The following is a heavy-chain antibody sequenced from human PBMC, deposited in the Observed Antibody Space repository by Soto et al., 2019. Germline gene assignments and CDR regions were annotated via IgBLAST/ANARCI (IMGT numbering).Heavy chain of an antibody. CDR2: INAGNGNT. D-gene: IGHD4-17*01. J-gene: IGHJ6*02. V-gene: IGHV1-3*01. CDR3: ARTVGYYYGLDV. Sequence: ASVKVSCKASGYTFTSYAMHWVRQAPGQRLEWMGWINAGNGNTKYSQKFQGRVTITSDTSASTAYMELSSLRSEDTAVYYCARTVGYYYGLDVWGQGTTVTVSS. CDR1: GYTFTSYA.